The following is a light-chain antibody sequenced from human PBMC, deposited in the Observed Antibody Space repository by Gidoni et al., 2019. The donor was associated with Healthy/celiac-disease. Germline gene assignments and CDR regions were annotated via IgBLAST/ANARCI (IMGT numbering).Light chain of an antibody. CDR1: QIVSSY. V-gene: IGKV3-11*01. CDR3: QQRRNWPLLT. CDR2: NAS. Sequence: EIVLTQSPATMSLSPGERATLSCRSSQIVSSYLDWYQQKPGQAPRRLLYNASNRATGIPARFSGSGSGTDFTLTISSLDPEDFAVYYCQQRRNWPLLTFGGGTKVEIK. J-gene: IGKJ4*01.